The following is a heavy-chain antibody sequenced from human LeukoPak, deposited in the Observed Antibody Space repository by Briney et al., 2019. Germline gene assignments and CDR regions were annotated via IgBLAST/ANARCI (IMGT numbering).Heavy chain of an antibody. D-gene: IGHD5-12*01. Sequence: GGSLRLSCAASGFTFDDYAMHWVRQAPRKGLEWVSGISWNSGNIGYGDSVKGRFTISRDNSKNTLYLQMNSLRAEDTAVYYCAKNGGYSGYDHFDYWGQGTLVTVSS. J-gene: IGHJ4*02. V-gene: IGHV3-9*01. CDR3: AKNGGYSGYDHFDY. CDR1: GFTFDDYA. CDR2: ISWNSGNI.